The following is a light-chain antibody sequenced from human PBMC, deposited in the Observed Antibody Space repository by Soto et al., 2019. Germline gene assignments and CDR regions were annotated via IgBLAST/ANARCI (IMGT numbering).Light chain of an antibody. CDR1: ESLLHTDDKTY. Sequence: IVVTQTPLSLSVTPGQPASISCKSSESLLHTDDKTYLYWYLHKPDQPPQLLIYEASKRFSGVPDRFSGSGSGTDFTLKISRVEAGDVGVYYCMQSIQFPLTFGGGTKVDIK. J-gene: IGKJ4*01. V-gene: IGKV2D-29*01. CDR2: EAS. CDR3: MQSIQFPLT.